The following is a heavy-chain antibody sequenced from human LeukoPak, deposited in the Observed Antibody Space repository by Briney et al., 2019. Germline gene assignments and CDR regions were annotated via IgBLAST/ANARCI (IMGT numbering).Heavy chain of an antibody. Sequence: ASVRVSCKASGYTFTSYDINWVRQATGQGLEWMGWMNPNSGNTGYAQKFQGRVTMTRNTSISTAYMALSSLRSEDTAVYYCARGRPYYDFWSGYYPNWFDHWGQGTLVTVSS. CDR1: GYTFTSYD. CDR2: MNPNSGNT. J-gene: IGHJ5*02. V-gene: IGHV1-8*01. CDR3: ARGRPYYDFWSGYYPNWFDH. D-gene: IGHD3-3*01.